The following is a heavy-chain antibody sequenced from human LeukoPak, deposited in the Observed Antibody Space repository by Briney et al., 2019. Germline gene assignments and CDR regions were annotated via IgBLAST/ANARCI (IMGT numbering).Heavy chain of an antibody. CDR3: ATRRSVAYYFDY. CDR2: IIPIFGTA. D-gene: IGHD4-23*01. V-gene: IGHV1-69*01. J-gene: IGHJ4*02. Sequence: SVKVSCKASGGTFSSYAISWVRQAPGQGLEWMGGIIPIFGTANYAQKFQGRVTITADESTSTAYMELSSLRSEDTVVYYCATRRSVAYYFDYWGQGTLVTVSS. CDR1: GGTFSSYA.